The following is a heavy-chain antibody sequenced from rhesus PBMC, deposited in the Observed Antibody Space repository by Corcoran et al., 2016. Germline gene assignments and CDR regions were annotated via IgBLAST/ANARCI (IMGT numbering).Heavy chain of an antibody. CDR3: ARGGYNWNYPPDY. CDR2: INWIVDST. D-gene: IGHD1-26*01. Sequence: EVQLVESGGGVVQPGGSLRLSCAASGFTFDDYAMHWVRQAPGKGLEWVFGINWIVDSTYYTYSGKCQFTISRDNAKNSLYLQMGSLRAEDTALYYCARGGYNWNYPPDYWGQGVLVTVSS. CDR1: GFTFDDYA. J-gene: IGHJ4*01. V-gene: IGHV3-201*01.